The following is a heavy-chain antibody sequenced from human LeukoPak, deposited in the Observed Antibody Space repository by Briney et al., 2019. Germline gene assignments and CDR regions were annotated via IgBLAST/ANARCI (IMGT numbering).Heavy chain of an antibody. J-gene: IGHJ4*02. CDR1: GFTFSGYA. Sequence: GGSLRLSCAASGFTFSGYAMSWVRQSPGKGLEWVSAISGGGGTTYYAYYADSVKGRFTISRDNSKNALYLLMNSLRAEDTAVYYCAKFYDILTGYIDYWGQGTLVTVSS. CDR3: AKFYDILTGYIDY. D-gene: IGHD3-9*01. CDR2: ISGGGGTTYYA. V-gene: IGHV3-23*01.